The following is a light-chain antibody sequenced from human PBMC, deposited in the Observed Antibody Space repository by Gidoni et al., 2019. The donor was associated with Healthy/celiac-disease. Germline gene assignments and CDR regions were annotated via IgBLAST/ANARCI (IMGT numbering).Light chain of an antibody. V-gene: IGLV1-47*02. CDR2: SNN. Sequence: QSVLTPPPSASGTPCQRVTISCSGSSSNIGSNYVYWYQQLPGTAPKLLIYSNNQRPSGVPDRFSGSKSGTSASLAISGLRSEDEADYYCAAWDDSLSGHVVFGGGTKLTVL. J-gene: IGLJ2*01. CDR1: SSNIGSNY. CDR3: AAWDDSLSGHVV.